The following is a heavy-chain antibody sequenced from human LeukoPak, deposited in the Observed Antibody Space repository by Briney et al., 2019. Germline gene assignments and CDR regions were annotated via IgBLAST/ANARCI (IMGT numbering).Heavy chain of an antibody. CDR3: ARGELSLES. CDR1: GGSLTSYY. J-gene: IGHJ5*02. CDR2: IYYSGIT. V-gene: IGHV4-59*13. Sequence: SETLSLTCTVSGGSLTSYYWSWIRQPPGKGLEWIGYIYYSGITNYNPPLKSRVTISIDTSKNQFSLKLRSITAADTAVYYCARGELSLESWGQGTLVTVSS. D-gene: IGHD1-7*01.